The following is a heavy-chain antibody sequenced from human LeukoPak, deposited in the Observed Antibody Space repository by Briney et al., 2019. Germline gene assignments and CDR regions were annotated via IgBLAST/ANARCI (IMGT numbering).Heavy chain of an antibody. CDR1: GGTFSSYA. CDR3: ARDGEGKLGISAFDI. CDR2: IIPILGIA. Sequence: GASVKVSCKASGGTFSSYAISWVRQATGQRLEWMGRIIPILGIANYAQKFQGRVTITADKSTSTAYMELSSLRSEDTAVYYCARDGEGKLGISAFDIWGQGTMVTVSS. J-gene: IGHJ3*02. V-gene: IGHV1-69*04. D-gene: IGHD7-27*01.